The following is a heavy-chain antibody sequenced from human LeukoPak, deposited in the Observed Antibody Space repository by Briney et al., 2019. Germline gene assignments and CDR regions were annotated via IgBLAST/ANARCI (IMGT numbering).Heavy chain of an antibody. CDR3: ARRVRRSYSGSNGEYFDY. CDR2: IYYSGST. Sequence: PSETLSLTCTVSGGSISSYYWSWIRQPPGKGLEWIGYIYYSGSTNYNPSLKSRVTISVDTSKNQFSLKLSSVTAADTAVYYCARRVRRSYSGSNGEYFDYWGQGTLVTVSS. CDR1: GGSISSYY. J-gene: IGHJ4*02. V-gene: IGHV4-59*08. D-gene: IGHD1-26*01.